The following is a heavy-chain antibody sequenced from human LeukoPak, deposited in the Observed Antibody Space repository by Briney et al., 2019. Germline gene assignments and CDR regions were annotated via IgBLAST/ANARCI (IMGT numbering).Heavy chain of an antibody. J-gene: IGHJ4*02. CDR2: ISGSGGST. D-gene: IGHD5-18*01. Sequence: PGGSLRLSCAASGFTFSNAWMSWVRQAPGKGLEWVSAISGSGGSTYYADSVKGRFTISRDNSKNTLYLQMNSLRAEDTAVYYCAKDHVDTGFDYWGQGTLVTVSS. CDR1: GFTFSNAW. V-gene: IGHV3-23*01. CDR3: AKDHVDTGFDY.